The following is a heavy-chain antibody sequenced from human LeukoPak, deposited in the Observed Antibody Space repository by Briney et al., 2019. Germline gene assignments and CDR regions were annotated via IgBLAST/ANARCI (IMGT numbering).Heavy chain of an antibody. V-gene: IGHV2-70*01. CDR1: GFSLSTSGMC. CDR3: ARSYYGSLNHPFDY. CDR2: IDWDGDK. J-gene: IGHJ4*02. D-gene: IGHD3-10*01. Sequence: SGPTLVNPTQTLTLTCTFFGFSLSTSGMCVSWIRQPPGKALERLALIDWDGDKYYSTSLQTRLTISKDTSKNQVVLTMTNMDPVDTATYYCARSYYGSLNHPFDYWGQGTLVIVSS.